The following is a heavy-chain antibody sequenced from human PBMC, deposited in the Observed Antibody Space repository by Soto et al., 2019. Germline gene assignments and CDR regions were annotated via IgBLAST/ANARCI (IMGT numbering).Heavy chain of an antibody. CDR3: ARGTDY. CDR2: ISDDGSNK. V-gene: IGHV3-30-3*01. CDR1: GFTFSMYF. Sequence: QVQLVESGGGVVQPGKSLRLSCAASGFTFSMYFMHWVRRAPDKGLEWVAVISDDGSNKYYADSVKGRFTISRDNSKSTLFLQIDSLRTEDTAVYYCARGTDYWGLGTLVTVSS. J-gene: IGHJ4*02. D-gene: IGHD1-1*01.